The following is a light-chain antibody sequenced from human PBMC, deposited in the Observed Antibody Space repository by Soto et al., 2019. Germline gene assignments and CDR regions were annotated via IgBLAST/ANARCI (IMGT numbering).Light chain of an antibody. CDR3: SSYTSSSTYV. CDR1: SSDVGGYNY. V-gene: IGLV2-14*01. J-gene: IGLJ1*01. Sequence: QSALTQPASVSGSPGQSITISCTGTSSDVGGYNYVSWYQQHPGKAPQLMIYEVSNRPSGVSNRFSGSTSGNTASLTISGLQAEDEADYYCSSYTSSSTYVFGTGTKVTVL. CDR2: EVS.